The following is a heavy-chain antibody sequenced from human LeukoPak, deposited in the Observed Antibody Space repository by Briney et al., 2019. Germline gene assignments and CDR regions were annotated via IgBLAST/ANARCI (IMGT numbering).Heavy chain of an antibody. CDR3: ARERGRGRDSPWFDY. D-gene: IGHD1-26*01. Sequence: GGSLRLSCAASGFVFSGDFMSWVRQAPGKGLEWVSVIYSDSSTYYADSVKGRFAISRDNSKNTLDLQMTGLRAEDTAVYYCARERGRGRDSPWFDYWGQGTLVTVSS. J-gene: IGHJ4*02. V-gene: IGHV3-53*01. CDR2: IYSDSST. CDR1: GFVFSGDF.